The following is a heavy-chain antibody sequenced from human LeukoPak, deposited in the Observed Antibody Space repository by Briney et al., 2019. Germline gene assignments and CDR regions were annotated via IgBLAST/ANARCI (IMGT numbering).Heavy chain of an antibody. J-gene: IGHJ4*02. CDR1: GFTFSNYA. CDR2: ISGSGGST. V-gene: IGHV3-23*01. Sequence: GGSLRLSCAASGFTFSNYAMTWVRQAPGKGPEWLATISGSGGSTYSADSVKGRLAISRDNSKNTLFLRMSSLRAADTAIYYCTKQLRSSSHYGIDYWGQGTLVSVSS. CDR3: TKQLRSSSHYGIDY. D-gene: IGHD2-2*01.